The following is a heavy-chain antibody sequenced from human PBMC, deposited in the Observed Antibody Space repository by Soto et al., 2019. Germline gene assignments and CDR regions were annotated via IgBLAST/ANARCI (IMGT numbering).Heavy chain of an antibody. CDR3: ARSSGDTWEQYYFDY. CDR2: ISGRGGST. V-gene: IGHV3-23*01. CDR1: GVIFSDYS. D-gene: IGHD1-1*01. J-gene: IGHJ4*02. Sequence: EVQLLESGGGLVLPGGSLRLSCAASGVIFSDYSMSWVRQPPGKGLEWVSGISGRGGSTYYADSVKDRFTISRDSSRNTLFLQMNSLRAEDTALYFCARSSGDTWEQYYFDYWGQGTLVRVSS.